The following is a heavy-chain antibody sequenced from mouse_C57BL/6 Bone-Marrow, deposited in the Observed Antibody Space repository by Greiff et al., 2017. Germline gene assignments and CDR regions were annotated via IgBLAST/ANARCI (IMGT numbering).Heavy chain of an antibody. CDR3: NPYYYGSSYGYFDV. CDR1: GFNIKDDY. Sequence: EVQLQQSGAELVRPGASVKLSCTASGFNIKDDYMHWVKQRPEQGLEWIGWIDPENGDTEYASKFQGKATITADTSSNTAYLQLSSLTSEDTAVYYCNPYYYGSSYGYFDVWGTGTTVTVSS. V-gene: IGHV14-4*01. D-gene: IGHD1-1*01. J-gene: IGHJ1*03. CDR2: IDPENGDT.